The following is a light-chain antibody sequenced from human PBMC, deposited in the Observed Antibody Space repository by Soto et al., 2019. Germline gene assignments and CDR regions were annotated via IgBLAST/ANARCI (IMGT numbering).Light chain of an antibody. CDR2: EGS. CDR1: SSDVGSYNL. V-gene: IGLV2-14*02. J-gene: IGLJ1*01. Sequence: SVLTQPASVSGSPGQSITISCTGTSSDVGSYNLVSWYQHHPGKAPKLMIYEGSKRPSGVSNRFSGSKSGNTASLTISGLQAEDEADYYCSSYTNINTRACVFGTGTKVTVL. CDR3: SSYTNINTRACV.